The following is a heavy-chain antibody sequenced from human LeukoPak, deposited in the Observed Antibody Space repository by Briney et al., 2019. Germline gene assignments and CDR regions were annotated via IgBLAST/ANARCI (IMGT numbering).Heavy chain of an antibody. CDR2: IWYDGSNK. Sequence: GRSLRLSCAASGVTFSSYGMHWVRQAPGKGLEWVAVIWYDGSNKYYADSVKGRFTISRDNSKNTLYLQMNSLRAEDTAVYYCARDPAMIAVASFDYWGQGTLVTVSS. D-gene: IGHD3-22*01. J-gene: IGHJ4*02. V-gene: IGHV3-33*01. CDR3: ARDPAMIAVASFDY. CDR1: GVTFSSYG.